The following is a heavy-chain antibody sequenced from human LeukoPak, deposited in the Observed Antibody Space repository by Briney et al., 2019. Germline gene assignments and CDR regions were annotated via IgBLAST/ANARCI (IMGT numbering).Heavy chain of an antibody. CDR3: ARGGGNYYDSSGYYLASFDY. CDR1: GGSISSGSYY. Sequence: SETLSLTCTVSGGSISSGSYYWSWIRQPAGKGLEWIGRIYTSGSTNYNPSLKSRVTISVDTSKNQFSLKLSSVTAADTAVYYYARGGGNYYDSSGYYLASFDYWGQGTLVTVSS. CDR2: IYTSGST. J-gene: IGHJ4*02. D-gene: IGHD3-22*01. V-gene: IGHV4-61*02.